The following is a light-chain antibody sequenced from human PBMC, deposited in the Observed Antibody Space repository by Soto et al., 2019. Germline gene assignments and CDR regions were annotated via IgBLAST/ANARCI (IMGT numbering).Light chain of an antibody. Sequence: EIVMTQSPATLSVSPGERAILSCRASQSISINLAWYQQKPGQAPRLLIYAASNRATGVPARFSGSWSGTEFTLTISSLQSEDFAVYYCQQYNKWPPITFGQGTRLEIK. V-gene: IGKV3-15*01. CDR3: QQYNKWPPIT. CDR2: AAS. CDR1: QSISIN. J-gene: IGKJ5*01.